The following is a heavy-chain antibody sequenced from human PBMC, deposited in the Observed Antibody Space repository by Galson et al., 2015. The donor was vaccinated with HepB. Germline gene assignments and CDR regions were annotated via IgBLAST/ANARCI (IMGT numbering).Heavy chain of an antibody. CDR3: ARDNFGSSGSYYNDYYYGMDV. Sequence: SLRLSCAASGFTVRNNYMSWVRQAPGKGLEWVSVIYSGGSTYYADSVKGRFTISRDNSKNTLYLQMNSLRAEDTAVYYCARDNFGSSGSYYNDYYYGMDVWGQGTTVTVSS. J-gene: IGHJ6*02. D-gene: IGHD3-10*01. CDR1: GFTVRNNY. CDR2: IYSGGST. V-gene: IGHV3-66*01.